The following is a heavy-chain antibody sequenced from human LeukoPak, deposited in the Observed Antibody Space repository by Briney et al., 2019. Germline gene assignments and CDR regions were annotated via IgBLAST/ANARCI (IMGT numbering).Heavy chain of an antibody. D-gene: IGHD3-22*01. CDR1: GYTFTSYG. V-gene: IGHV1-18*01. CDR3: ARHQGGRGGYWFDF. J-gene: IGHJ4*02. Sequence: PRASVTVSCKASGYTFTSYGIGWVRQAPGQGLEWMGWISAYNGNTNYAHQLQGRVTMTTELRSLRSDDTAVFYCARHQGGRGGYWFDFWGQGTLVTVSS. CDR2: ISAYNGNT.